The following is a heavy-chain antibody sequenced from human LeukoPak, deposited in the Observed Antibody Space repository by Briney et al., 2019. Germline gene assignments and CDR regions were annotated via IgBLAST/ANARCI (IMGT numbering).Heavy chain of an antibody. J-gene: IGHJ4*02. V-gene: IGHV4-34*01. CDR1: GFTFSSYS. CDR3: ARDLPYCGGGSCYRKIFDY. Sequence: GSLRLSCAASGFTFSSYSMNWIRQPPGKGLEWVGEINHSGSTNYNPSLKSRVTISVDTSKNQFSLELSSVTAADTAVYYCARDLPYCGGGSCYRKIFDYWGQGTLVTVSS. D-gene: IGHD2-15*01. CDR2: INHSGST.